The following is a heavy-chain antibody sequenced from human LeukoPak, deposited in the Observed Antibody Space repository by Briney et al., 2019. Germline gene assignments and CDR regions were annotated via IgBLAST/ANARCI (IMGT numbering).Heavy chain of an antibody. V-gene: IGHV3-7*03. Sequence: GGSLRLSCAASGFTFSSYAMNWARQAPGKGLEWVASINHNGNVNYYVDSVKGRFTISRDNAKDSLYLQMSNLRAEDTAVYFCARGGGLDVWGQGATVTVSS. J-gene: IGHJ6*02. CDR3: ARGGGLDV. CDR2: INHNGNVN. CDR1: GFTFSSYA. D-gene: IGHD3-16*01.